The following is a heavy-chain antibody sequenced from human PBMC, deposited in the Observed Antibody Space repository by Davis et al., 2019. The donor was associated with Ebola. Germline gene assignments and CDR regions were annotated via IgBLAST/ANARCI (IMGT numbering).Heavy chain of an antibody. CDR2: ISGGGSST. V-gene: IGHV3-23*01. J-gene: IGHJ6*03. CDR1: GFTFSSYA. D-gene: IGHD3-3*01. Sequence: GESLKISCAASGFTFSSYAMSWVRQAPGKGLEWVSAISGGGSSTYYADSVKGRFTISRDKSKNTLYLQMNSLRVEDTAVYYCAKNPTLFGVVIIRDYYMDVWGKGTTVTVSS. CDR3: AKNPTLFGVVIIRDYYMDV.